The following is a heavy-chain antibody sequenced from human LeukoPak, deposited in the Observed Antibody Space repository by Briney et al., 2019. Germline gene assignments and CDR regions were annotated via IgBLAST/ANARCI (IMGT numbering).Heavy chain of an antibody. V-gene: IGHV4-4*02. Sequence: SGTLSLTCAVSGGSISSSNWWSWIRQPPGKGLEWIGSIYHSGSTYYNPSLKSRVTISVDTSKNQFSLKLSSVTAADTAVYYCARVRYGVVPAAMGNWGQGTLVTVSS. CDR2: IYHSGST. CDR1: GGSISSSNW. J-gene: IGHJ4*02. D-gene: IGHD2-2*01. CDR3: ARVRYGVVPAAMGN.